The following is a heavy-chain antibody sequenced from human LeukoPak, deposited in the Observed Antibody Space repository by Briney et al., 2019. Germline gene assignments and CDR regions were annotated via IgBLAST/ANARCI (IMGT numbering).Heavy chain of an antibody. CDR3: AKRPGSGTYYFDY. CDR1: GFTFSSYA. Sequence: PGGSLRLSCAASGFTFSSYAMSWVRQAPGKGLDWVSAISGSGGSKYYADSVKGRFTISRDNSKNTLYLQMNSLRAEDTAVYYCAKRPGSGTYYFDYWGQGTLVTVSS. J-gene: IGHJ4*02. D-gene: IGHD3-10*01. CDR2: ISGSGGSK. V-gene: IGHV3-23*01.